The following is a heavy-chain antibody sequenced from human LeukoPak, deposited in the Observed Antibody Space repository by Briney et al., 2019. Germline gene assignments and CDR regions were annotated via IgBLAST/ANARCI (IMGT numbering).Heavy chain of an antibody. Sequence: GGSLRLSCAATGFTFKDYGMHWVRQAPGKGLEWVSSINNDGGGSFFADSVKDRFTISRDDSRSVVYLQMNSLSAEDTAVYYCARGQIPPFWSGYSVPDWFDPWGQGTLVTVSS. J-gene: IGHJ5*02. CDR3: ARGQIPPFWSGYSVPDWFDP. CDR2: INNDGGGS. D-gene: IGHD3-3*01. V-gene: IGHV3-23*01. CDR1: GFTFKDYG.